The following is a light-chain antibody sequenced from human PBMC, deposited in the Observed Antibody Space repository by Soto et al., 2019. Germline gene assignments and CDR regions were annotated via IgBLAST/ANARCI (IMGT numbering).Light chain of an antibody. CDR1: SSNIGAGYE. Sequence: QSVLTQPPSVSGAPGQRVTISCTGSSSNIGAGYEVHWYQQLPGTAPKLLIYGNNYRPSGVPDRFSGSKSGTSVSLAITGLQAEDEDDYHCQSYDSSLSGVVFGGGTKLTVL. V-gene: IGLV1-40*01. CDR2: GNN. CDR3: QSYDSSLSGVV. J-gene: IGLJ2*01.